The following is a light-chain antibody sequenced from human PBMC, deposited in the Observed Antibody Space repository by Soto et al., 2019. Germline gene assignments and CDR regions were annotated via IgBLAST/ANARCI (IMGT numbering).Light chain of an antibody. CDR1: SSDVGGYNY. CDR2: EVT. J-gene: IGLJ2*01. Sequence: QSVLTQPASVSGSPGQSITISCTGTSSDVGGYNYVSWYQQHPGKAPKLVIYEVTKRPSGVSNRFSGSKSGNTASLTISGLQAEDEADYYCSSYTSSNTPVVFGGGTKLTVL. V-gene: IGLV2-14*01. CDR3: SSYTSSNTPVV.